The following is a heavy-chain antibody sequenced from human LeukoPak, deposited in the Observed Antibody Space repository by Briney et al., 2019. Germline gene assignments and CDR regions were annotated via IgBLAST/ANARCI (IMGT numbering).Heavy chain of an antibody. D-gene: IGHD4-17*01. CDR1: GDSISSGTYY. CDR2: VYYSGST. CDR3: AREDYGVFFDY. J-gene: IGHJ4*02. V-gene: IGHV4-39*02. Sequence: SETLSLTCTVSGDSISSGTYYWGYIRQPPQKGLEWIGSVYYSGSTYYNPSLKSRVTISVDTSKNQFSLKLSSVTAADTAVYYCAREDYGVFFDYWGQGTLVTVSS.